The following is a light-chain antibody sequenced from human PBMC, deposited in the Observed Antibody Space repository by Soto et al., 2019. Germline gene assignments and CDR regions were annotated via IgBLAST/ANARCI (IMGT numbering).Light chain of an antibody. V-gene: IGLV2-14*01. J-gene: IGLJ1*01. Sequence: QSALTQPASVSGSPGQSITISCTGTSSDVGGYNYVSWYQQHPGKAPKLMIYDVSNRPPGVSNRFSGSKSGNTASLTISGLQAEDEADYYCSSYTSSSTLPYVFGTGTKVPVL. CDR1: SSDVGGYNY. CDR3: SSYTSSSTLPYV. CDR2: DVS.